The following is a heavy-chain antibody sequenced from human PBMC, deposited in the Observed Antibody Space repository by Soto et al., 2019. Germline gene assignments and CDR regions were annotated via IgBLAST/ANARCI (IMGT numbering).Heavy chain of an antibody. D-gene: IGHD2-2*02. J-gene: IGHJ1*01. Sequence: GGSLILSCAASGFTFDDYAMHWVRQAPGKGLEWVSGISWNSGSIGYADSVKGRFTISRDNAKNSLYLQMNSLRAEDTALYYCAKAFGYCSSTSCYTSAEYFQHWGQGTLVTVSS. V-gene: IGHV3-9*01. CDR1: GFTFDDYA. CDR2: ISWNSGSI. CDR3: AKAFGYCSSTSCYTSAEYFQH.